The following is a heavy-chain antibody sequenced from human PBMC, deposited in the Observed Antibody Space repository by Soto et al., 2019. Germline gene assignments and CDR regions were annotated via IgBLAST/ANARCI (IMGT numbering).Heavy chain of an antibody. Sequence: QVQLVQSGAEVKKPGSSVKVSCKASGGTFSSYAISWVRQAPGQGLEWMGGIIPIFGTANYAQKFQGRVTITADGSTRTAYRELSSLRSGNTAVYYCARVAGITRGRGAAYYYYGMGVWGEGTTVT. D-gene: IGHD3-10*01. CDR2: IIPIFGTA. V-gene: IGHV1-69*01. CDR1: GGTFSSYA. CDR3: ARVAGITRGRGAAYYYYGMGV. J-gene: IGHJ6*02.